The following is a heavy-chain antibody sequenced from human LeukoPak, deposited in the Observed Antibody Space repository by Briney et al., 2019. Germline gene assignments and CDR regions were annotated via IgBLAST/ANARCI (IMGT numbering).Heavy chain of an antibody. D-gene: IGHD2-2*01. Sequence: SETLSLTCAVYGGSFSGYYWSWIRQPPGKGLEWIGEINHSGSTNYNPSLKSRVTISVDTSKNQFSLKLSSVTAADTAVYYCARRVRYCSSTSCYSLDYWGQGTLVTVSS. V-gene: IGHV4-34*01. CDR1: GGSFSGYY. CDR3: ARRVRYCSSTSCYSLDY. CDR2: INHSGST. J-gene: IGHJ4*02.